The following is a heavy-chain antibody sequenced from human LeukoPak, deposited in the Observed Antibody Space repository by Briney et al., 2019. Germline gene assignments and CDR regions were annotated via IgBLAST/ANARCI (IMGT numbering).Heavy chain of an antibody. CDR2: TYYRSKWYN. Sequence: SQTPSHTSAISGDCLSINSAACNSARQSPSRGLEWQGRTYYRSKWYNDYAVSVKSRITVSSDTSNNQFSLQLKFVTPEDTAVYYCAREAAGSAFDIWGQGTMVTVSS. CDR3: AREAAGSAFDI. CDR1: GDCLSINSAA. D-gene: IGHD1-26*01. J-gene: IGHJ3*02. V-gene: IGHV6-1*01.